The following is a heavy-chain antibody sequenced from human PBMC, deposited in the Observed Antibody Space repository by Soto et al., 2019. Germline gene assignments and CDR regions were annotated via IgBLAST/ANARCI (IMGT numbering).Heavy chain of an antibody. J-gene: IGHJ6*02. D-gene: IGHD2-2*01. Sequence: SVKVSCKASGGTFGSDAITWVRRAPGQGLEWLGGIIPILNSPAYAQKFQARVVITADEVTNTAYMELNSLRFDDTAVYYCAREAPYCTSATCPKFYDMDVWGQGTTVTVSS. CDR1: GGTFGSDA. CDR3: AREAPYCTSATCPKFYDMDV. V-gene: IGHV1-69*13. CDR2: IIPILNSP.